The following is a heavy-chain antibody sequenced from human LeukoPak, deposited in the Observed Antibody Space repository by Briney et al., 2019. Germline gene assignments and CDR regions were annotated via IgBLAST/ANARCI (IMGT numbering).Heavy chain of an antibody. D-gene: IGHD5-12*01. V-gene: IGHV3-23*01. J-gene: IGHJ4*02. CDR3: AKTGYSGYGHFDY. CDR2: ISGSGGTT. Sequence: GGSLRLSCAASGFTFSNYGMNWVRQAPGKGLEWVSAISGSGGTTYYADSLKGRFTISRDNSKNTLYLQMSSLRAEDTAVYYCAKTGYSGYGHFDYWGQGTLVTVSS. CDR1: GFTFSNYG.